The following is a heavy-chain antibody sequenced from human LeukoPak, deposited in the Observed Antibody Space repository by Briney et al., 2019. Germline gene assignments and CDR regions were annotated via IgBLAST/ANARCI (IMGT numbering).Heavy chain of an antibody. CDR1: GYTFTSYY. CDR2: INPSGGST. D-gene: IGHD3-22*01. Sequence: AASVKVSCKASGYTFTSYYMHWVRQAPGQGLEWMGIINPSGGSTSYAQKFQGRVTMTRDTSTSTVYMELSSLSSEDTAVYYCARDLQRYYDSSGYYPGYWGQGTLVTVSS. V-gene: IGHV1-46*01. CDR3: ARDLQRYYDSSGYYPGY. J-gene: IGHJ4*02.